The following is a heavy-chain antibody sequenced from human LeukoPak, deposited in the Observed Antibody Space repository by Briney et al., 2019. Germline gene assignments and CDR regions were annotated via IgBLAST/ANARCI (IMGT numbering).Heavy chain of an antibody. CDR2: IYTSGST. D-gene: IGHD5-12*01. J-gene: IGHJ6*03. Sequence: PSETLSLTCTVSGGSISSYYWSWIRQPAGKGLEWLGRIYTSGSTNYNPSLKSRVTMSIDTSKNQFSLKLSSVTAADTAVYYCARGEAVDSGYDYSYYYYMDVWGKGTTVTVSS. V-gene: IGHV4-4*07. CDR3: ARGEAVDSGYDYSYYYYMDV. CDR1: GGSISSYY.